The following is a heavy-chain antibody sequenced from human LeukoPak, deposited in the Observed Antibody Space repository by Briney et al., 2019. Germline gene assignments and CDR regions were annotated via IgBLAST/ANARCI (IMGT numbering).Heavy chain of an antibody. CDR1: GGTFSSYA. Sequence: GASVKVSCKASGGTFSSYAISWVRQAPGQGLEWMGRIIPILGIANYAQKFQGRVTITADKSTSTAYMELSSLRSEDTAVYYCAREALYSSGGDYWGQGTLVTVSS. CDR2: IIPILGIA. J-gene: IGHJ4*02. D-gene: IGHD6-19*01. CDR3: AREALYSSGGDY. V-gene: IGHV1-69*04.